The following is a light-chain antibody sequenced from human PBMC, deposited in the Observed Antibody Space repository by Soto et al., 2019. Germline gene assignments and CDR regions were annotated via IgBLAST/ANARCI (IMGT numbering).Light chain of an antibody. V-gene: IGKV3-20*01. J-gene: IGKJ1*01. CDR2: GTS. Sequence: EIVLTQSPGTLSFSPGERATLSCRASQSVSSNYLAWYQQKPGQPPRLLIYGTSSRATGIPDRFSGSGSGTDFTLTISRQEPEDFAVYYCQEHRTSPPSWTFGQGTKVEI. CDR1: QSVSSNY. CDR3: QEHRTSPPSWT.